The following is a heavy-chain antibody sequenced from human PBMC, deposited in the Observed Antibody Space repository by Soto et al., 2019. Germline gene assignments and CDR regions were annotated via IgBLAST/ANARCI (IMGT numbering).Heavy chain of an antibody. V-gene: IGHV1-69*06. J-gene: IGHJ6*02. CDR1: GGTFTSYA. Sequence: SVKVSCKASGGTFTSYAISWVRQAPGQGLEWMGGIIPIFGTANYAQKFQGRATITADKSTSTAYMELSSLRSEDTAVYYCARDLAAAAGGMDVWGQGTTVTVSS. CDR3: ARDLAAAAGGMDV. D-gene: IGHD6-13*01. CDR2: IIPIFGTA.